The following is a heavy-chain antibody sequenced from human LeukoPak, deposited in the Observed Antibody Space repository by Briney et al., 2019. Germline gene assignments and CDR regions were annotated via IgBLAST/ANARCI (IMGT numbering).Heavy chain of an antibody. CDR3: TRQQLVFDY. Sequence: GGSLRLSCAASGFTFSNAWMSWVRQAPGKGLEWVGRIKSKTDGGTTDYAAPVRGRFTISRDESKNTLYLQMNSLKTEDTAVYCCTRQQLVFDYWGQGTLVTVSS. V-gene: IGHV3-15*01. CDR1: GFTFSNAW. D-gene: IGHD6-13*01. CDR2: IKSKTDGGTT. J-gene: IGHJ4*02.